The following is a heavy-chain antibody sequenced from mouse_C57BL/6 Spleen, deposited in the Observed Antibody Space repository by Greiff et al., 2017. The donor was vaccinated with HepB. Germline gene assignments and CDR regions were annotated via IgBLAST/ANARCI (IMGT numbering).Heavy chain of an antibody. CDR2: IYPSYSET. D-gene: IGHD1-1*01. CDR1: GYTFTSYW. J-gene: IGHJ3*01. V-gene: IGHV1-61*01. CDR3: ASQYYGSSYGFAY. Sequence: VQLQQPGAELVRPGSSVKLSCKASGYTFTSYWMDWVKQRPGQGLEWIGNIYPSYSETHYNQKFKDKATLTVDKSSSTAYMQLRSLTSEDSAVYYCASQYYGSSYGFAYWGQGTLVTVSA.